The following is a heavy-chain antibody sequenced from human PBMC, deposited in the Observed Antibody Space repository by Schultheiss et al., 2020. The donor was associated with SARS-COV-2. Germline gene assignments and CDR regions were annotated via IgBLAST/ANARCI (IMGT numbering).Heavy chain of an antibody. CDR3: TTNSIVVVPAAYLPLYYYYGMDV. CDR2: INSDGSST. J-gene: IGHJ6*02. Sequence: GGSLRLSCAASGFTFSSYWMHWVRQAPGKGLVWVSRINSDGSSTSYADSVKGRFTISRDNAKNTLYLQMNSLRAEDTAVYYCTTNSIVVVPAAYLPLYYYYGMDVWGQGATVTVSS. CDR1: GFTFSSYW. V-gene: IGHV3-74*01. D-gene: IGHD2-2*01.